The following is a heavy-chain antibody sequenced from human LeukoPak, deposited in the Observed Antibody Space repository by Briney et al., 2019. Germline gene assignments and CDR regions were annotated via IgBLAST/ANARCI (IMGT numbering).Heavy chain of an antibody. V-gene: IGHV3-23*01. CDR1: GFTFSSYA. Sequence: GGSLRLSCAASGFTFSSYAMSWVRQAPGKGLEWVSTSGTGGSTYYPDSVKGRTTISRDNSKNMLYVQMNNLRAEDTAVYYCAKAITGMGFCLDVWGQGTTVTVSS. CDR3: AKAITGMGFCLDV. J-gene: IGHJ6*02. CDR2: SGTGGST. D-gene: IGHD1-1*01.